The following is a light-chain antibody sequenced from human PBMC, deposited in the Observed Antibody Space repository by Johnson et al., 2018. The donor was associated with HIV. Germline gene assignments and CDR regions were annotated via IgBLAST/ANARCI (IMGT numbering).Light chain of an antibody. V-gene: IGLV1-51*02. Sequence: HSVLTQPPSVSAAPGQKVTISCSGSSSNIGNNYVSWYQQFPGTAPKLLIYENNKRPSGIPDRFSGSKSGPSATLGITGLQTADEADYYCGTWDSRLSALYVFGTGTKVTVL. J-gene: IGLJ1*01. CDR2: ENN. CDR1: SSNIGNNY. CDR3: GTWDSRLSALYV.